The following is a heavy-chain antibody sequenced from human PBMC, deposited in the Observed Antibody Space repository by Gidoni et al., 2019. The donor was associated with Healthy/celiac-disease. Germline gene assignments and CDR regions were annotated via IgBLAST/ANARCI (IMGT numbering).Heavy chain of an antibody. CDR2: IKQDGSEK. D-gene: IGHD6-6*01. V-gene: IGHV3-7*01. CDR3: ARARTFDY. CDR1: GFTFSSDW. Sequence: EVQLVESGGGLVQPGGSLRLSCAASGFTFSSDWMSWVRQAPGKGLGWVANIKQDGSEKYYVDSVKGRFTISRDNAKNSLYLQMNSLRAEDTAVYYCARARTFDYWGQGTLVTVSS. J-gene: IGHJ4*02.